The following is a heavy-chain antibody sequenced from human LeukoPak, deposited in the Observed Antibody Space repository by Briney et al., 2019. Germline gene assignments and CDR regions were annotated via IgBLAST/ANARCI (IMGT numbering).Heavy chain of an antibody. Sequence: GGSLRLSCAASGFTFSSSAMSWVRQVPGKGLEWVSGISASGGSTYYADSVRGRFTISRDNSKNTLYVQMNSLRAEDTAVYYCARGKNSYGPYLDYWGQGTLVTVSS. J-gene: IGHJ4*02. D-gene: IGHD5-18*01. CDR2: ISASGGST. CDR1: GFTFSSSA. CDR3: ARGKNSYGPYLDY. V-gene: IGHV3-23*01.